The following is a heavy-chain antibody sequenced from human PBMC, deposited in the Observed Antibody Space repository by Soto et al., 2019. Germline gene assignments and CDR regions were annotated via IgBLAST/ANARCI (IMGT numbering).Heavy chain of an antibody. Sequence: ASVKVSCKVSGYTLTELSMHWVRQAPGKGLEWMGGFDPEEGETIYAQKFQGRVTMTEDTSTDTAYMELSSLRSEDTAVYYCATSYGPPYYFDYWGQGTLVTVSS. V-gene: IGHV1-24*01. J-gene: IGHJ4*02. CDR3: ATSYGPPYYFDY. CDR1: GYTLTELS. CDR2: FDPEEGET. D-gene: IGHD3-10*01.